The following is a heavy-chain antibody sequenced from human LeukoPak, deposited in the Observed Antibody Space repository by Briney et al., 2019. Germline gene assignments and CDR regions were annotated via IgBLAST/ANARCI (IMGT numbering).Heavy chain of an antibody. CDR2: VRNDGSNR. D-gene: IGHD2-15*01. Sequence: GGSLRLSCAASGFTFRNYGMHWVRQAPGKGLEWVAFVRNDGSNRYYGDSVKGRFTISRDNSKNTLYLQMNSLRAEDTAVYYCARSCSGGNCYADHWGQGTLVTVSS. CDR1: GFTFRNYG. V-gene: IGHV3-30*02. J-gene: IGHJ5*02. CDR3: ARSCSGGNCYADH.